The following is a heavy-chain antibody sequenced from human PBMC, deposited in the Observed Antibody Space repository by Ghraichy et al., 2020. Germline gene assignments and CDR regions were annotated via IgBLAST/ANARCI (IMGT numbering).Heavy chain of an antibody. CDR1: GFTFSSYA. V-gene: IGHV3-23*01. J-gene: IGHJ4*02. CDR3: VRDHDY. CDR2: IGGTGGST. Sequence: ETLSLTCAASGFTFSSYAMSWVRQAPGKGLEWVSGIGGTGGSTYYADSVKGRFTISRDNSKNTLSLQMNSLRAEDTAVYYCVRDHDYWGRGTLVIVSS.